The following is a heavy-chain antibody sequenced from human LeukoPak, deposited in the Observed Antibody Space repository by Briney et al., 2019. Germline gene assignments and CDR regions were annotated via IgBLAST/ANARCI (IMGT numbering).Heavy chain of an antibody. Sequence: GGSLRLSCAASGFTFSSYGMHWVRQAPGKGLEWVAVIWYDGSNKYYGDSVKGRFTISRDNSKNTLYLQMNSLRAEDTAVYYCAREKSAYGSYSTTDAFDTWGQGKMVTVSS. V-gene: IGHV3-33*01. CDR1: GFTFSSYG. CDR3: AREKSAYGSYSTTDAFDT. CDR2: IWYDGSNK. J-gene: IGHJ3*02. D-gene: IGHD1-26*01.